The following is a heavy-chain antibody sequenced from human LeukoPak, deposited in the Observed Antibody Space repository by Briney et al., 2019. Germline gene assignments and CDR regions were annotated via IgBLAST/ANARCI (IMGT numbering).Heavy chain of an antibody. D-gene: IGHD5-12*01. V-gene: IGHV3-23*01. CDR2: ISGSGGST. CDR1: GFTFSSYG. CDR3: AKDHGVATTSPLDY. J-gene: IGHJ4*02. Sequence: GGTLRLSCAASGFTFSSYGMSWVRQAPGKGLEWVSAISGSGGSTYYADSVKGRFTISRDNSKNTLYLQINSLRAEDTAVYYCAKDHGVATTSPLDYWGQGTLVTVSS.